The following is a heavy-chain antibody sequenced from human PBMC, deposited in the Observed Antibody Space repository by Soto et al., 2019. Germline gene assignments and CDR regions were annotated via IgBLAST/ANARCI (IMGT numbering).Heavy chain of an antibody. V-gene: IGHV4-34*01. CDR1: GGSFSRYY. CDR3: ARVRRGGIRGLYFDY. Sequence: QVQLQQWGAGLLKPSETLSLTCAVYGGSFSRYYWGWIRHLPGKGLERIGEINHSGSTNSNRPLKSRVTISVDTSKNQFSLKLSSVTAADTAVYYCARVRRGGIRGLYFDYWGQGTLVTVSS. CDR2: INHSGST. J-gene: IGHJ4*02. D-gene: IGHD3-16*01.